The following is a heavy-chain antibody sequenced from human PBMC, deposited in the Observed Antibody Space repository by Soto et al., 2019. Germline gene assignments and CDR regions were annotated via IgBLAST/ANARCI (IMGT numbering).Heavy chain of an antibody. Sequence: ASVKVSCKASGYTFTTYGMSWVRQAPGQGLEWMGRINGEGGGTTYAQRFQGRVTLTSDTSTSTVYMELSSLRSEDTAVYYCARADYTTAYNLDYWGQGTLVTVSS. D-gene: IGHD3-3*01. V-gene: IGHV1-18*01. J-gene: IGHJ4*02. CDR3: ARADYTTAYNLDY. CDR1: GYTFTTYG. CDR2: INGEGGGT.